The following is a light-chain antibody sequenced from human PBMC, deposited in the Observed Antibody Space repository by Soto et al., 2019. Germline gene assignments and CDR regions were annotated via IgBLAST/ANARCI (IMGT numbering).Light chain of an antibody. CDR2: LGS. CDR3: MQALQAPLT. Sequence: DIQMTQSPSTLSGSVGDRVTITCRASQTISSWLAWYQQKPGKAPKLLIYLGSNRASGVPDRFSGSGSGTDFTLKISRVEAEDVGLYYCMQALQAPLTFGQGTKVDIK. J-gene: IGKJ1*01. CDR1: QTISSW. V-gene: IGKV1-5*03.